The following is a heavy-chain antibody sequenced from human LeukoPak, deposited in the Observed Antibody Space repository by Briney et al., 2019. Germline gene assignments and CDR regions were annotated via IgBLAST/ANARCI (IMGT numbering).Heavy chain of an antibody. Sequence: SETLSLTCTVSGGSISSYYWSWIRQPPGKGLEWMGYIYYSGSTNYNPSLKSRVTISVDTSKNQFSLKLSSVTAADTAVYYCARAGGPLYYYYGMDVWGQGTTVTVSS. D-gene: IGHD3-10*01. CDR1: GGSISSYY. J-gene: IGHJ6*02. CDR3: ARAGGPLYYYYGMDV. CDR2: IYYSGST. V-gene: IGHV4-59*01.